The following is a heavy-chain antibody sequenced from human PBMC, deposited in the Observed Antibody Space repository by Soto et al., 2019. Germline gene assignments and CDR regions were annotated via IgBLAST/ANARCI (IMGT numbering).Heavy chain of an antibody. V-gene: IGHV1-8*01. CDR1: GYTFTDYD. D-gene: IGHD3-10*01. CDR3: ATSYGSGYRAFDY. J-gene: IGHJ4*02. CDR2: MNPNSGDT. Sequence: GASVKVSCKASGYTFTDYDMNWVRQATGQGPEWMGWMNPNSGDTGYAQKFQGRVTMTADKSTSTAYMELRSLRSEDTAFYYCATSYGSGYRAFDYWGQGALVTVSS.